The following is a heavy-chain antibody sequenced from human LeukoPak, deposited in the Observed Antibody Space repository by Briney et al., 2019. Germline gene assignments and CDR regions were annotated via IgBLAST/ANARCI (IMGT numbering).Heavy chain of an antibody. Sequence: SETLSLTCTVPGGSISSGSYYWSWIRQPAGKGLEWIGYIYYSGSTNYNPSLKSRVTISVDTSKNQFSLKLSSVTAADTAVYYCAADGSHPGDLYYYYYYMDVWGKGTTVTISS. CDR1: GGSISSGSYY. D-gene: IGHD5-24*01. CDR2: IYYSGST. CDR3: AADGSHPGDLYYYYYYMDV. V-gene: IGHV4-61*10. J-gene: IGHJ6*03.